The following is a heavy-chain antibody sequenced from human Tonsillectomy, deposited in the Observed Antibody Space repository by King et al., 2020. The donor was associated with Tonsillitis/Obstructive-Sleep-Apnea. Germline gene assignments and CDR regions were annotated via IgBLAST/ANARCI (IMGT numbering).Heavy chain of an antibody. J-gene: IGHJ4*02. CDR1: GYTFTAYY. CDR3: ARDPTRGAEY. Sequence: VQLVESGAEVKKPGASVKISCKASGYTFTAYYIHWVRQAPGQGLEWMGWITPNSGGTNYAKKFQGRVTMTGDTSISTAYMEMNRLTADDTAVYYCARDPTRGAEYWGQGTLVTVSS. V-gene: IGHV1-2*02. CDR2: ITPNSGGT. D-gene: IGHD3-10*01.